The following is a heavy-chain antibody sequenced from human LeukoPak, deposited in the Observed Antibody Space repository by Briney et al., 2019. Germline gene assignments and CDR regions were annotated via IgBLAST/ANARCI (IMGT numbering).Heavy chain of an antibody. V-gene: IGHV1-3*01. CDR1: GYTFTSYA. D-gene: IGHD1-1*01. CDR3: ARDRGGTGDFDY. CDR2: INADNGDT. J-gene: IGHJ4*02. Sequence: PGASVKVPCKASGYTFTSYAMHWVRRAPGQRLEWMGWINADNGDTKYSQKFQGRVTIARDTSASTAYMELSSLGSEDTAVYYCARDRGGTGDFDYWGQGTLVTVSS.